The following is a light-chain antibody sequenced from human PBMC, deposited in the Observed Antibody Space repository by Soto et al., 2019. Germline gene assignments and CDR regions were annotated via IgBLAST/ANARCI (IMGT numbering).Light chain of an antibody. Sequence: QSVLTQPPSASGTPGQRVTISCSGSTSNIGSNTVSWYQQLPGRAPKLLIYSNDQRPSGAPERFSGSKSGTSASLAISGLQSEDEADYHCAAWDDRLNGYVFGTGTKVTVL. CDR3: AAWDDRLNGYV. CDR1: TSNIGSNT. J-gene: IGLJ1*01. CDR2: SND. V-gene: IGLV1-44*01.